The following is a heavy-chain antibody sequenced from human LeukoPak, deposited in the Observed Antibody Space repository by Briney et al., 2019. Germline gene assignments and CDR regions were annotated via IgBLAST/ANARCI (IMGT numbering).Heavy chain of an antibody. Sequence: PSETLSLTCTVSGGSISSYYWSWIRQPPGKGLEWIGYIYYSGSTNYNPSLKSRVTISVDTTKNQFSLKLSSVTAADTAVYYCARGSDGYNSFDYWGQGTLVTVSS. J-gene: IGHJ4*02. CDR2: IYYSGST. CDR3: ARGSDGYNSFDY. CDR1: GGSISSYY. V-gene: IGHV4-59*01. D-gene: IGHD5-24*01.